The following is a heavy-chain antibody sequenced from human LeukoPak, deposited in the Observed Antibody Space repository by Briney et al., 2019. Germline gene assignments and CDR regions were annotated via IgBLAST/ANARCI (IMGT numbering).Heavy chain of an antibody. V-gene: IGHV3-53*04. Sequence: PAGSLRIFCSASEVTISNNYISQVRQAPGKGLQWVSVIYSNTSAYYADSVKGRFTISRHNSKNTLYLQITSLRAEDTAVYYWPCITPVNRRSSAPKPSRDAGGQGTLVTVSS. J-gene: IGHJ4*02. CDR1: EVTISNNY. CDR2: IYSNTSA. CDR3: PCITPVNRRSSAPKPSRDA. D-gene: IGHD2-15*01.